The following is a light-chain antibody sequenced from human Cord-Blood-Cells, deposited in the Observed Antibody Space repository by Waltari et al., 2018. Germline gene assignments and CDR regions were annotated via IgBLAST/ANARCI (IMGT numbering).Light chain of an antibody. J-gene: IGLJ3*02. CDR3: AAWDDRLNGWV. CDR2: YDD. CDR1: SPNIGNNA. V-gene: IGLV1-36*01. Sequence: QSVLTQPPSVSEAPRQRVTISCSGSSPNIGNNAVNWYQQLPGKAPKLLIYYDDLLPSGVYDRFSVSMSCASAALAISGLQSEDEADYYWAAWDDRLNGWVFGGGTKLTVL.